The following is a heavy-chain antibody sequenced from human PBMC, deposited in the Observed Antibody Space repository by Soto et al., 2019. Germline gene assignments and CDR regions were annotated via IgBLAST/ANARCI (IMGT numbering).Heavy chain of an antibody. V-gene: IGHV3-48*02. CDR2: ISSNSSTI. Sequence: EVQLVESGGGLVQPGGSLRLSCAASGFTFSSYSMNWVRQAPGKGLEWVSYISSNSSTIYYADSVKGRFTISRDNAKNSLYLQMNSLRDEDTAVYYCARANPSRTEYFQHWGQGTLVTVSS. CDR3: ARANPSRTEYFQH. D-gene: IGHD2-8*01. CDR1: GFTFSSYS. J-gene: IGHJ1*01.